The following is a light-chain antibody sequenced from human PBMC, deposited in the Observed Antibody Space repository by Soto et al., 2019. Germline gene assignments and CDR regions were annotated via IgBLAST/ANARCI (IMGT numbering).Light chain of an antibody. CDR3: SSYTSSSPLV. CDR2: EVS. Sequence: QSALTQPASVSGSPGQSITISCTGTSSDVGGYNYVSWYQQHPGKAPKLMIYEVSNRPSGVSNRFSGSKSGNTASLTISGLQAEDEGDYYCSSYTSSSPLVFGGGTKLTVL. V-gene: IGLV2-14*01. CDR1: SSDVGGYNY. J-gene: IGLJ2*01.